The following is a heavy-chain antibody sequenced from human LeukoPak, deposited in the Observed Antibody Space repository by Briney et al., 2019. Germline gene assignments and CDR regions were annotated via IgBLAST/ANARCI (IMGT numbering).Heavy chain of an antibody. CDR3: AKGSGYYRGIFDY. CDR1: GFTFDDYA. CDR2: ISGDGGST. Sequence: GGSLRLSCAASGFTFDDYAMHWVRQAPGKGLEWVSLISGDGGSTYYADSVKGRFTISRDNSKNSLYLQMNSLRTEDTALNYCAKGSGYYRGIFDYWGQGTLVTVSS. D-gene: IGHD3-3*01. J-gene: IGHJ4*02. V-gene: IGHV3-43*02.